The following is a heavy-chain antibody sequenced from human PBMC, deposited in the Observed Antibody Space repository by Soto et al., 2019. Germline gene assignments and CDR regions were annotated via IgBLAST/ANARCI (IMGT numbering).Heavy chain of an antibody. V-gene: IGHV4-4*07. D-gene: IGHD3-9*01. CDR1: GGSISSYY. Sequence: PSETLSLTCTVSGGSISSYYWSWIRQPAGKGLEWIGRIYTSGSTNYNPSLKSRVTMSVDTSKNQFSLKLSPVTAADTAVYYCARDSYYDILTGYFNYYGMDVWGQGTTVTVSS. J-gene: IGHJ6*02. CDR2: IYTSGST. CDR3: ARDSYYDILTGYFNYYGMDV.